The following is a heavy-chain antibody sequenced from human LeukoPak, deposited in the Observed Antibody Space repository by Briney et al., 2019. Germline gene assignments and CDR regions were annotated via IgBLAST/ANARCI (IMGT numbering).Heavy chain of an antibody. Sequence: SETLSLTCTVSGGSLSSGDYYWSWIRQPPGKGLEWIGYIYCSGSTYYNPSLKSRVTISVDTSKNQFSLKLSSVTAADTAVYYCARDLMGTMVRRGFDPWDQGTLVTVSS. CDR3: ARDLMGTMVRRGFDP. D-gene: IGHD3-10*01. J-gene: IGHJ5*02. CDR2: IYCSGST. V-gene: IGHV4-30-4*08. CDR1: GGSLSSGDYY.